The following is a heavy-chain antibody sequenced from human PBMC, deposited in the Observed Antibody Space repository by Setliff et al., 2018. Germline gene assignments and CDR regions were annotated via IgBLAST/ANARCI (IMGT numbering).Heavy chain of an antibody. D-gene: IGHD6-13*01. J-gene: IGHJ4*02. V-gene: IGHV7-4-1*02. CDR2: VHTKTGNP. CDR1: GYTFTNYA. CDR3: AREIVGNSWYDF. Sequence: WASVKVSSKATGYTFTNYAVNWVRQAPGKGLEWMGWVHTKTGNPTYAQVFTGRFVFSLDTSVTTAFLQISSLKAEDTATYYCAREIVGNSWYDFWGQGTPVTVSS.